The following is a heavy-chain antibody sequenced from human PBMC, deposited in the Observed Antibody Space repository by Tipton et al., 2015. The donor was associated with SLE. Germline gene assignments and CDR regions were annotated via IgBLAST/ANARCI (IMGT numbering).Heavy chain of an antibody. J-gene: IGHJ4*02. CDR3: ARAKSNWGWEYYFDY. Sequence: SLRLSYAASGFTFSTHWMHWVRQDPGKGLVWVSRINGDGTSTTYADSVKGRFIISRDNTKSTLYLQMNSLGAEDTAVYYCARAKSNWGWEYYFDYWAREPWSPSP. V-gene: IGHV3-74*01. CDR2: INGDGTST. D-gene: IGHD7-27*01. CDR1: GFTFSTHW.